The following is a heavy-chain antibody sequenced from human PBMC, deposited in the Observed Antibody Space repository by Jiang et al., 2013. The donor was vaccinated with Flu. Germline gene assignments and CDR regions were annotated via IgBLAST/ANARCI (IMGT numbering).Heavy chain of an antibody. J-gene: IGHJ6*04. Sequence: QTLSLTCTVSGGSISSGGYYWTWIRQHPGKGLERIGYIYYTGSTYYNPSLKSLAIISVDTSKDQFSLKLRSVTAADTAVYYCARYDYGPSGYGMDVWGKGTMVTVSS. CDR3: ARYDYGPSGYGMDV. CDR2: IYYTGST. D-gene: IGHD4-17*01. CDR1: GGSISSGGYY. V-gene: IGHV4-31*01.